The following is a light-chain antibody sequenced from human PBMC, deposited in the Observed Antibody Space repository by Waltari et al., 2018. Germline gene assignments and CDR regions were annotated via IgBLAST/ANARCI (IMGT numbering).Light chain of an antibody. V-gene: IGKV1-16*01. J-gene: IGKJ2*03. Sequence: DIQMTQSPSSLSASVADRVTITSRASQGISSYLAWYQQKPGKAPKVLVYKASTLQSGVPLRLSGSGTGTDYTFAMSSMKTEDFATYYCQNHNTNPYRFGQGTKVKIK. CDR3: QNHNTNPYR. CDR2: KAS. CDR1: QGISSY.